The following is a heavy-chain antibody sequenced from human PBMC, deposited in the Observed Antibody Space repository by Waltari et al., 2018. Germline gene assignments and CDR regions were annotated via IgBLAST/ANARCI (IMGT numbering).Heavy chain of an antibody. J-gene: IGHJ6*03. CDR2: IYYRGST. CDR3: ARNMESPYNAPYYFYYMDV. CDR1: GASITNSNSY. V-gene: IGHV4-39*01. Sequence: QLQLQESGPGLVKPSETLSLTCSVSGASITNSNSYWSWIRQHPGKGLEWIGSIYYRGSTYSSPSLKSRVTISLDTSKNQLSLKVSSVTVADTAIYFCARNMESPYNAPYYFYYMDVWGKGTTVTVSS. D-gene: IGHD3-10*01.